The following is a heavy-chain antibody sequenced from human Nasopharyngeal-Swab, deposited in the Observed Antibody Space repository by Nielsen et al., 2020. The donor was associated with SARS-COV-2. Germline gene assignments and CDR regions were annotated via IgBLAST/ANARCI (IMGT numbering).Heavy chain of an antibody. Sequence: SLKISCAASGFSIDEYAMYWVRQAPGKGLEWVSGISRDSGSIDYVDSVKGRFTISRDNAKNSLYLQMNSLRAEDTALYYCAKDWRIGRSPGLFGMDVWGQGTTVIVSS. CDR1: GFSIDEYA. D-gene: IGHD1-26*01. J-gene: IGHJ6*02. CDR3: AKDWRIGRSPGLFGMDV. CDR2: ISRDSGSI. V-gene: IGHV3-9*01.